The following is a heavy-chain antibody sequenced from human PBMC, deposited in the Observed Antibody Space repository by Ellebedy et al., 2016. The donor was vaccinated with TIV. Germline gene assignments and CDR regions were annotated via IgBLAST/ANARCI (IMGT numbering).Heavy chain of an antibody. V-gene: IGHV4-39*01. D-gene: IGHD3-3*01. Sequence: SETLSLXXTVSGGSISSSSYYWGWIRQPPGKGLEWIGSIYYSGSTYYNPSLKSRVTISVDTSKNQFSLKLSSVTAADTAVYYCARHGHYDFWSGYLDYWGQGTLVTVSS. CDR3: ARHGHYDFWSGYLDY. CDR2: IYYSGST. J-gene: IGHJ4*02. CDR1: GGSISSSSYY.